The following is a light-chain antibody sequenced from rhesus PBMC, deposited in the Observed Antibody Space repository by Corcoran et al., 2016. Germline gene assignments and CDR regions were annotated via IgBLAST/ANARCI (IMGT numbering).Light chain of an antibody. Sequence: ETVVTQSPATLSLSPGERATLSCRASQSVGSYLAWYQQKPEQAPRLLISGQASRATGIPDRSRGSGSGTDLTPTISRLEPEDVGVYYCQQSSNLWTFGQGTKVEIK. CDR2: GQA. V-gene: IGKV3-24*04. CDR1: QSVGSY. J-gene: IGKJ1*01. CDR3: QQSSNLWT.